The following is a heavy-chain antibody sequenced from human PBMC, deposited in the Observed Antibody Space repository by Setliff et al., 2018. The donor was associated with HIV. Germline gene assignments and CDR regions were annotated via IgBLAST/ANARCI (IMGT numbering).Heavy chain of an antibody. CDR2: IYSSGST. D-gene: IGHD3-22*01. J-gene: IGHJ3*02. CDR3: ARSEDYYDSSGDAFEI. Sequence: SETLSLTCTVSGGAISTYYWTWIRQPPGKGLEWIGYIYSSGSTHQNPSLKRRVTMSVDTSKNQFSLKLSSVTAADTAVYYCARSEDYYDSSGDAFEIWGQGTMVTVSS. V-gene: IGHV4-4*09. CDR1: GGAISTYY.